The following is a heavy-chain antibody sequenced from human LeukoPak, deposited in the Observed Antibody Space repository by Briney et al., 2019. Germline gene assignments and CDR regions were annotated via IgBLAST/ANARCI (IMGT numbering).Heavy chain of an antibody. CDR3: ARDIVSGSGSLDY. V-gene: IGHV3-74*01. Sequence: PGGSLGLSCAASRFSFSNYWMHWVRHAPGKGLVWVSRVKSDGSNPSYADSVKGRFTISRDNAENMLYLQMNTLGAEDTAVYYCARDIVSGSGSLDYWGQGTLVTVSS. CDR2: VKSDGSNP. D-gene: IGHD3-10*01. J-gene: IGHJ4*02. CDR1: RFSFSNYW.